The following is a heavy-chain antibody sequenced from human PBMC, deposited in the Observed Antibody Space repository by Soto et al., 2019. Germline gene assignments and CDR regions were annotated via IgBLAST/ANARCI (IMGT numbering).Heavy chain of an antibody. CDR2: IHYSGTT. CDR1: GGSISNSFYY. J-gene: IGHJ6*02. Sequence: QVQLQESGPGLVKASQTLSLTCTVSGGSISNSFYYWSWIRQVPGKGPEWIGYIHYSGTTHYNPSLKRPVTISLDTSKNQFSLRLTSVTAADTAVYFCARDRSHYVWAISRTYGMDVWGQGTTVTVSS. V-gene: IGHV4-31*01. D-gene: IGHD3-16*02. CDR3: ARDRSHYVWAISRTYGMDV.